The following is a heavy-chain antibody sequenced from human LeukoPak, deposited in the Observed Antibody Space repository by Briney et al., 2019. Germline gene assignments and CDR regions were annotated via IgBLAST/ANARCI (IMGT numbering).Heavy chain of an antibody. CDR1: GGTFSSYA. J-gene: IGHJ4*02. Sequence: SVKVSCKASGGTFSSYAISWVRQAPGQGLEWMGGIIPIFGTANYAQKFQGRVTITTDESTSTAYMELSSLRSEDTAVYYCAKDRSHYDSGGNRNFDHWGQGTLVTVSS. D-gene: IGHD3-22*01. CDR2: IIPIFGTA. CDR3: AKDRSHYDSGGNRNFDH. V-gene: IGHV1-69*05.